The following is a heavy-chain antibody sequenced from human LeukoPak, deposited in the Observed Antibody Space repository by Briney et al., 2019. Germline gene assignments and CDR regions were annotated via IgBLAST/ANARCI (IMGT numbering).Heavy chain of an antibody. V-gene: IGHV4-61*08. J-gene: IGHJ3*02. CDR2: IYHTGSN. CDR3: ARDDSGSEGDDAFDI. Sequence: PSETLSLTCTVSGGSVSSADYYWSWIRHPPGKALEWIGYIYHTGSNNYKYSLKSRVTISLDTSKNRFSLRLTSVTAADTAVYYCARDDSGSEGDDAFDIWGQGTMVTVSS. CDR1: GGSVSSADYY. D-gene: IGHD1-26*01.